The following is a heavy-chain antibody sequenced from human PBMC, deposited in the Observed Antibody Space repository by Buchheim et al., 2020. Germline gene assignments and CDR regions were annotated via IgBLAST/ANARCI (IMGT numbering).Heavy chain of an antibody. V-gene: IGHV1-46*01. J-gene: IGHJ4*02. CDR3: ARDSPVVPAAGPGAPYY. D-gene: IGHD2-2*01. CDR2: INPSGGST. CDR1: GYTFTSYY. Sequence: QVQLVQSGAEVKKPGASVKVSCKASGYTFTSYYMHWVRQAPGQGLEWMGIINPSGGSTSYAQKFQGRVTMTRDTSTGTVYMELSSLRSEDTAVYYCARDSPVVPAAGPGAPYYWGQGTL.